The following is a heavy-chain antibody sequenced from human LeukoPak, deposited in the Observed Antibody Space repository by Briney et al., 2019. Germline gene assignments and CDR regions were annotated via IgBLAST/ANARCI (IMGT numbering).Heavy chain of an antibody. Sequence: SVKVSCKASGGTVSSYAINWVRQAPGQGLEWMGGIISIFGTVNYAQKFQGRVTITADESTSTAYMELSSLRSEDTAAYYCAREGVGGTLKYQLLKYWFDPWGQGTLVTVSS. D-gene: IGHD2-2*01. V-gene: IGHV1-69*13. CDR1: GGTVSSYA. CDR3: AREGVGGTLKYQLLKYWFDP. J-gene: IGHJ5*02. CDR2: IISIFGTV.